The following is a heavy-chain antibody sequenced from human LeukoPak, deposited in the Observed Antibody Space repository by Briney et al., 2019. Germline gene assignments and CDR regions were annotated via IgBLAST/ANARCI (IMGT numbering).Heavy chain of an antibody. J-gene: IGHJ5*02. CDR1: GGSFSSYY. Sequence: SETLSLTCTVSGGSFSSYYWSWIRQPPGKGLEWIGYIYTRGKTNSNPSLKGRVTISGDTSKNQFSLKLSSVTAADTAVYYCARHLHSDGSGSYLNWLDPWGQGILVTVSS. CDR2: IYTRGKT. V-gene: IGHV4-4*09. CDR3: ARHLHSDGSGSYLNWLDP. D-gene: IGHD3-10*01.